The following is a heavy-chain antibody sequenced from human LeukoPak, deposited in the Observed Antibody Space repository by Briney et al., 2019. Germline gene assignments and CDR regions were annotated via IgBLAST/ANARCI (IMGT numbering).Heavy chain of an antibody. Sequence: PGGSLRLSCAASGFTFTNSAMCWIRQPPGKGLDWVSSISGSGLSTYYAASLKGRFTISRDNSKNTLSLQMNTLRAEDTAMYYCATFGTTGISYWGQGALVTVS. CDR1: GFTFTNSA. J-gene: IGHJ4*02. CDR3: ATFGTTGISY. V-gene: IGHV3-23*01. CDR2: ISGSGLST. D-gene: IGHD1-1*01.